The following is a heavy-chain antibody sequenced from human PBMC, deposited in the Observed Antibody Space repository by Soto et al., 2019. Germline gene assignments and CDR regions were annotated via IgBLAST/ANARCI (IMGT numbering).Heavy chain of an antibody. CDR3: ARDGVGTTTYFGYFDY. CDR1: GFTFSGYG. D-gene: IGHD1-26*01. CDR2: TRHDGSNT. V-gene: IGHV3-33*01. Sequence: QVQLVESGGGVVQPGRSLRLSCAASGFTFSGYGMHWVRQAPGKGLEWVAVTRHDGSNTYYADSVRGRFTISRDNSNKMLYLQMKSLRAEDTAMYYCARDGVGTTTYFGYFDYWGQGTPVTVSS. J-gene: IGHJ4*02.